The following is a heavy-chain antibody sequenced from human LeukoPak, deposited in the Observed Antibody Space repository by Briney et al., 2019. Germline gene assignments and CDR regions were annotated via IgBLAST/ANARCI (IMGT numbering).Heavy chain of an antibody. CDR1: GGSISSYY. D-gene: IGHD4-23*01. J-gene: IGHJ4*02. CDR3: PRTTAVVNDY. V-gene: IGHV4-59*01. Sequence: KPSETLSLTCTVSGGSISSYYWSWIRQPPGKGLEWIGSIYYSGSTNYNPSLKSRVTISVDTSKNQFSLKVSSVTAADTAVYYCPRTTAVVNDYWGQGTLVTVSS. CDR2: IYYSGST.